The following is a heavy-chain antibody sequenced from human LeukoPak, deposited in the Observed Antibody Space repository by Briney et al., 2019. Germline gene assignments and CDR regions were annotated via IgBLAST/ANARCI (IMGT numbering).Heavy chain of an antibody. J-gene: IGHJ3*02. V-gene: IGHV4-34*01. Sequence: MASETLSLTCAVYGGSFSGYYWSWIRQPPGKGLEWIGEINHSGSTNYNPSLKSRVTISVDTSKNQFSLKLSSVTAADTAVYYCAGTVLRFLEWKDAFDIWGQGTMVTVSS. CDR1: GGSFSGYY. CDR2: INHSGST. CDR3: AGTVLRFLEWKDAFDI. D-gene: IGHD3-3*01.